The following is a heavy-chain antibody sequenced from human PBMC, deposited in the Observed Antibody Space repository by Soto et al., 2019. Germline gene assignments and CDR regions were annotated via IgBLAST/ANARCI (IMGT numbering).Heavy chain of an antibody. D-gene: IGHD5-12*01. CDR3: ACGRGPIVATAFDY. Sequence: SETLSLTCTVSGGSISSYYWSWIRQPPGKGLEWIGYIYYSGSTNYNPSLKSRVTISVDTSKNQFSLKLSSVTAADTAVYYCACGRGPIVATAFDYCGKGTLVTVSS. V-gene: IGHV4-59*01. J-gene: IGHJ4*02. CDR2: IYYSGST. CDR1: GGSISSYY.